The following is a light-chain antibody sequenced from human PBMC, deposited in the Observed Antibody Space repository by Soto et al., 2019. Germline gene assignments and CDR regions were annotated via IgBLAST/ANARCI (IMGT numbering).Light chain of an antibody. CDR1: QSVSSSY. CDR2: GAS. V-gene: IGKV3-20*01. CDR3: QQYGSSGT. Sequence: EIVLKHSPGTLSLSPCERAALSGRASQSVSSSYLAWYQQKPGQAPRLLIYGASSRATGIPDRFSGSGSGTDFTLTISRLEPEDFAVYYCQQYGSSGTFGQGTKVDIK. J-gene: IGKJ1*01.